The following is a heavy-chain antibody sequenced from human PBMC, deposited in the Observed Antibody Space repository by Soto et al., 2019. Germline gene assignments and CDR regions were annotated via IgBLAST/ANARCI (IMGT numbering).Heavy chain of an antibody. J-gene: IGHJ4*02. CDR2: LLSDGSTE. CDR3: AKDDRADY. V-gene: IGHV3-30*18. CDR1: GFTFSSYG. Sequence: QVQLVESGGGVVQPGRSLRLSCADSGFTFSSYGMHWVRQAPGKGLEWVTFLLSDGSTEYYADSVKGRFTISRDNSRNTLYLQMNSLRAEDTALYYCAKDDRADYWGQGTLVVVSS.